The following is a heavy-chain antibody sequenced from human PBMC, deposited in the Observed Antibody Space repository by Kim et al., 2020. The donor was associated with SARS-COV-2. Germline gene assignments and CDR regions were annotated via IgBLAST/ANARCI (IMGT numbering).Heavy chain of an antibody. J-gene: IGHJ3*02. CDR3: ARDYRLWFSSSSRDAFDI. CDR2: ISSSSSTI. CDR1: GFTFGSYS. V-gene: IGHV3-48*02. Sequence: GGSLRLSCAASGFTFGSYSMNWVRQAPGKGLEWVSYISSSSSTIYYADSVKGRFTISRDNAKNSLYLQMNSLRDEDTAVYYCARDYRLWFSSSSRDAFDIWGQGTMVTVSS. D-gene: IGHD5-18*01.